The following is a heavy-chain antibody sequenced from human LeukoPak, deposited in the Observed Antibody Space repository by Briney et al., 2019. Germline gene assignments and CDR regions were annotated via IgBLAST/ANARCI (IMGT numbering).Heavy chain of an antibody. V-gene: IGHV4-59*01. J-gene: IGHJ4*02. CDR3: SGLVTRGLFFFDY. Sequence: PSETLSLTCAVSGGSLSSYYWSWIRQPPGKGLEWVGYIYYSGSTNYNPSLKSRVTISVDTSKNQFSLKLGSVTLAYKPVYYFSGLVTRGLFFFDYWGQGTLVSVSS. CDR2: IYYSGST. D-gene: IGHD5-24*01. CDR1: GGSLSSYY.